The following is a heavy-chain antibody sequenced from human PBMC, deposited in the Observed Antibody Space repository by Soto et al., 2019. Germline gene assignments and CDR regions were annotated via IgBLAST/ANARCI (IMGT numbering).Heavy chain of an antibody. CDR1: GFTFSSYS. V-gene: IGHV3-48*01. J-gene: IGHJ4*02. CDR3: ASYCSGGSCYSRLDY. D-gene: IGHD2-15*01. Sequence: GGSLRLSCAASGFTFSSYSMNWVRQAPGKGLEWVSYISSSSSTIYYADSVKGRFTISRDNAKNSLYLQMNSLRAEDTAVYYCASYCSGGSCYSRLDYWGQGTLVTVSS. CDR2: ISSSSSTI.